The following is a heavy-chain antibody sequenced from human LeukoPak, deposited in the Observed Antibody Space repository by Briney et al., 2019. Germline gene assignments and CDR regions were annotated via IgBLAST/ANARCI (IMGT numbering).Heavy chain of an antibody. CDR3: ARGPRDGYNPLAY. J-gene: IGHJ4*02. CDR1: GFTFSDYW. CDR2: INGDGSIT. D-gene: IGHD5-24*01. Sequence: GGSLRFSCAASGFTFSDYWMHWVRQVPGKGLVWVSRINGDGSITNYADSVKGRFTISRDNAKNTLYLQMNSLTVDDTAVYYCARGPRDGYNPLAYWGQGTLVTVSS. V-gene: IGHV3-74*01.